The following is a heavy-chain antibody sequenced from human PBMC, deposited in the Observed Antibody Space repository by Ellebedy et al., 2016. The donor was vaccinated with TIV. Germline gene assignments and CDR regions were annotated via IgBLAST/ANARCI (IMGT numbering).Heavy chain of an antibody. CDR2: INPDDSDT. J-gene: IGHJ3*02. Sequence: GESLKISCKASGYSFSTYWISWVRQLPGKGLEWMGMINPDDSDTRYSPSFKGQVTISVDKSLSTAYLLWNSLKASDTAMYYCARHGDVDELSDAFDIWGQGTMVTVSS. CDR1: GYSFSTYW. D-gene: IGHD1-7*01. CDR3: ARHGDVDELSDAFDI. V-gene: IGHV5-51*01.